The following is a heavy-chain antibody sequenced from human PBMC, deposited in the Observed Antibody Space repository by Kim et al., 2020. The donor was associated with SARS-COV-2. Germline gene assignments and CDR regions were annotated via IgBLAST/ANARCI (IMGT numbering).Heavy chain of an antibody. CDR3: STRRSYSHDY. CDR1: GITFSSSA. J-gene: IGHJ4*02. D-gene: IGHD2-21*01. Sequence: GGSLRLSCAASGITFSSSALSWVSQTPGKGREWVSTLGGDDSTFYAVSVRGRFTISSDNSKNTLRLQMNSLRAEDTAIYYCSTRRSYSHDYWGQGTLVTVSS. V-gene: IGHV3-23*01. CDR2: LGGDDST.